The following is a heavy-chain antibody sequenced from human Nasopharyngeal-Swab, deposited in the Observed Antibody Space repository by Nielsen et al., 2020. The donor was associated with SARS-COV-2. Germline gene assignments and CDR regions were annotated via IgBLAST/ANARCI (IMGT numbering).Heavy chain of an antibody. Sequence: GESLKISCAASGFIFSTYTMNWVRQAPGKGLEWLSSIRSSTSYIYYADSVKGRFTISRDNAKNSLYLQMNILRTEDTAVYYCATSGYSSGWIFWGQGTLVTVSS. CDR3: ATSGYSSGWIF. D-gene: IGHD6-19*01. V-gene: IGHV3-21*03. CDR1: GFIFSTYT. CDR2: IRSSTSYI. J-gene: IGHJ4*02.